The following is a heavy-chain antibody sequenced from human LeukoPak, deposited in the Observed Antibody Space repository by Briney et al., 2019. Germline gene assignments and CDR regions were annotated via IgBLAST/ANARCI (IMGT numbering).Heavy chain of an antibody. J-gene: IGHJ3*02. CDR3: ARDRGSSSWKGSTNAFDI. Sequence: GASVKVSCKASGYTFTSYGISWVRQAPGQGLEWMGWISAYNGNTNYAQKLQGRVTMTTDTPTSTAYMELRSLRSDDTAVYYCARDRGSSSWKGSTNAFDIWSQGTMVTVSS. V-gene: IGHV1-18*01. CDR1: GYTFTSYG. D-gene: IGHD6-13*01. CDR2: ISAYNGNT.